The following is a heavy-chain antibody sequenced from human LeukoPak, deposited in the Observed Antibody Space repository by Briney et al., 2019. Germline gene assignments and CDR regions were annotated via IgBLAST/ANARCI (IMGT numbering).Heavy chain of an antibody. J-gene: IGHJ4*02. CDR2: ISGSGGST. D-gene: IGHD2-15*01. CDR1: GFTFSSYA. Sequence: GGSLRLSCAASGFTFSSYAMSWVRQAPGKGLEWVSAISGSGGSTYYADSVKGRFTISRDNSKNTLYLQMNSLRPEDTAVYYCAKGNSRCSDGSCPFDYWGQGALVTVSS. CDR3: AKGNSRCSDGSCPFDY. V-gene: IGHV3-23*01.